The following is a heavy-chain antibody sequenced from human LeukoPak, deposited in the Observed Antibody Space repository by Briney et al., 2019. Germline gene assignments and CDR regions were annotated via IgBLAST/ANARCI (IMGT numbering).Heavy chain of an antibody. J-gene: IGHJ4*02. V-gene: IGHV4-34*01. CDR3: GRGKYDSGGYYLDY. Sequence: PSQTLSLTRAVYGEYFSRYYWSWISQPPGKALEWIGEMNHSGSTNYPASIKRRVIISVDTSLHESDQKLSSVTAADTAVYYCGRGKYDSGGYYLDYWGQGTLVSVSS. CDR1: GEYFSRYY. CDR2: MNHSGST. D-gene: IGHD3-22*01.